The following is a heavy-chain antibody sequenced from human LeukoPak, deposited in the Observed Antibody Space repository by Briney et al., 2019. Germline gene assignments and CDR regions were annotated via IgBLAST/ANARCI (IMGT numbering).Heavy chain of an antibody. V-gene: IGHV1-69*06. CDR2: IIPIFGTA. D-gene: IGHD3-10*01. CDR1: GGTFTSYA. Sequence: ASVKVSCKASGGTFTSYAISWVRQAPGQGLEWMGGIIPIFGTANYAQKFQGRVTITADKSTSTAYMELSSLRSEDTAVYYCARDLIYGPGEYWGQGTLVTVSS. CDR3: ARDLIYGPGEY. J-gene: IGHJ4*02.